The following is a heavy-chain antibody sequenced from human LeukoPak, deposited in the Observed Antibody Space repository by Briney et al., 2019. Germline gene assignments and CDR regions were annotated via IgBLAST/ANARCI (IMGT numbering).Heavy chain of an antibody. V-gene: IGHV3-20*01. CDR3: AREASSGRPEYYYYGMDV. CDR2: INWNGGST. Sequence: GGSLRLSCAASGFTFDDYGMSWVRQAPGKGLEWVSGINWNGGSTGYADSVKGRFTISRDNAKNSLYLQMNSLRAEDTALYHCAREASSGRPEYYYYGMDVWGQGTTVTVSS. CDR1: GFTFDDYG. D-gene: IGHD6-19*01. J-gene: IGHJ6*02.